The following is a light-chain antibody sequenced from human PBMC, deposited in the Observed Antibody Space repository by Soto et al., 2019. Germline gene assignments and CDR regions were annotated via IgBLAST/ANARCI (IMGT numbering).Light chain of an antibody. Sequence: EIVMTQSPATLSVSPGERATLSCRASQSVSSNLAWYQQKPGQAPRLLIYGASTRATGIPARFSGSGSGTVFTLTISSLQSEDFVVYYCQQYNTFFTFGPGTKVDIK. CDR3: QQYNTFFT. J-gene: IGKJ3*01. CDR1: QSVSSN. V-gene: IGKV3-15*01. CDR2: GAS.